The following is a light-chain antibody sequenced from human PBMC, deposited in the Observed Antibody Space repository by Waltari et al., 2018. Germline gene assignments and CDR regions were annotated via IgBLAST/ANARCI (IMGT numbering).Light chain of an antibody. CDR2: DAS. Sequence: EIVLTQSPGTLSLSPGERATLSCRASPSVSRTLAWYQQKPGRAPRLLIYDASTRATGFPDRFSGSGFGTDFSLTISRLEPEDFAVYYCQKYGTLPATFGQGTTVEIK. CDR3: QKYGTLPAT. V-gene: IGKV3-20*01. CDR1: PSVSRT. J-gene: IGKJ1*01.